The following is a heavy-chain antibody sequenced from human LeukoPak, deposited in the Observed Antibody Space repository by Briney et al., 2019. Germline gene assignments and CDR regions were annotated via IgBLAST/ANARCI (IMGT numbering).Heavy chain of an antibody. CDR3: AKREEETRGFTIFGVVPRVDWFDP. D-gene: IGHD3-3*01. Sequence: PGGSLRLSCAASGFTFSSYAMSWVRQAPGKGLEWVSAISGSGGSTYYADSVKGRFTISRDNSKNTLYLQMNSLRAEDTAVYYCAKREEETRGFTIFGVVPRVDWFDPWGQGTLVTVSS. CDR1: GFTFSSYA. V-gene: IGHV3-23*01. CDR2: ISGSGGST. J-gene: IGHJ5*02.